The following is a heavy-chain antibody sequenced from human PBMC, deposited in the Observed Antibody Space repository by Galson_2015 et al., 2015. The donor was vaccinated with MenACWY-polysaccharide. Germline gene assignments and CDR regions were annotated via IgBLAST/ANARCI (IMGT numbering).Heavy chain of an antibody. V-gene: IGHV4-39*07. D-gene: IGHD6-6*01. CDR2: ISYSGST. CDR3: VRLLGAARPRSDY. Sequence: ETLSLTCTVSGDSISSRRYFWGWIRQPPGKGLEWIGSISYSGSTYQTPSLKIRVTISLDTSKNQFSLKLSSVTAADTAVYYRVRLLGAARPRSDYWGQGILVTVSS. J-gene: IGHJ4*02. CDR1: GDSISSRRYF.